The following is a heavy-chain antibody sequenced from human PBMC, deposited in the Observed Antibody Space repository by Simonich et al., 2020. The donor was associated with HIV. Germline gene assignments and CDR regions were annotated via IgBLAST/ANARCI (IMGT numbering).Heavy chain of an antibody. Sequence: QVQLVQSGAEVKKPGASLKVSCKASGYTFTNYFITWVQQAPGQGLEWMGWINPHNLNTNYAKKLQELQGRVTMTTDTSTSTVYMELRSLTSDDTAVYYCARGTRFDYWGQGTLVIVSS. CDR1: GYTFTNYF. D-gene: IGHD1-7*01. J-gene: IGHJ4*02. V-gene: IGHV1-18*01. CDR2: INPHNLNT. CDR3: ARGTRFDY.